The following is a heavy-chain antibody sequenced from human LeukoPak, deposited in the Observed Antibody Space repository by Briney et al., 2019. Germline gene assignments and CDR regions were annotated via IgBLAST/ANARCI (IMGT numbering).Heavy chain of an antibody. CDR3: ASSLGTVRYYFDY. J-gene: IGHJ4*02. CDR1: GGTFSSYA. V-gene: IGHV1-69*01. Sequence: SVKVSCKASGGTFSSYAISWVRQAPGQGLEWMGGIIPIFGTADYAQKFQGRVTITADESTSTAYMELSSLRSEDTAVYYCASSLGTVRYYFDYWGQGTLVTVSS. D-gene: IGHD4-11*01. CDR2: IIPIFGTA.